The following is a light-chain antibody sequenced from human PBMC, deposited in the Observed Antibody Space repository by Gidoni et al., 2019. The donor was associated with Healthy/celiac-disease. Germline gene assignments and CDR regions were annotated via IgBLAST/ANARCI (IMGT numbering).Light chain of an antibody. J-gene: IGKJ4*01. Sequence: EIVLTQSPATLSLSPGERATLSCRASQSVSSYLAWYQQKPGQATRILIYDASNRATGIPARFSGSGSGTDFTLTISSLEPEDVAVYYCQQRSNWPPLTFGGGTKVEIK. V-gene: IGKV3-11*01. CDR1: QSVSSY. CDR2: DAS. CDR3: QQRSNWPPLT.